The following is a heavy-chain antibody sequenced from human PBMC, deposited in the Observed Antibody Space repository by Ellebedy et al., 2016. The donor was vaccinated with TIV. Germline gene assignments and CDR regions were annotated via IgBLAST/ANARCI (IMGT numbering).Heavy chain of an antibody. V-gene: IGHV3-23*01. Sequence: GESLKISCVASGFTFNTHAMNWVRQAPGKGLGWVSSINYDSRSTYYADSVKGRFTISRDNPTKMLYLQMNSLRAEDTAVYYCARQTVATSVNDAFDIWGLGTVVTVSS. J-gene: IGHJ3*02. D-gene: IGHD4-17*01. CDR2: INYDSRST. CDR1: GFTFNTHA. CDR3: ARQTVATSVNDAFDI.